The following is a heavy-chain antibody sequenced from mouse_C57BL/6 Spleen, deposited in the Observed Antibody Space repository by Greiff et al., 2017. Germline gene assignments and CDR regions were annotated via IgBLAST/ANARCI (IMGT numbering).Heavy chain of an antibody. CDR3: ASHYYGSSPFDY. D-gene: IGHD1-1*01. J-gene: IGHJ2*01. CDR1: GYSITSGYY. V-gene: IGHV3-6*01. CDR2: ISYDGSN. Sequence: EVKLQESGPGLVKPSQSLSLTCSVTGYSITSGYYWNWIRQFPGNKLEWMGYISYDGSNNYNPSLKNRISITRDTSKNQFFLKLNSVTTEDTATYDGASHYYGSSPFDYWGQGTTLTVSS.